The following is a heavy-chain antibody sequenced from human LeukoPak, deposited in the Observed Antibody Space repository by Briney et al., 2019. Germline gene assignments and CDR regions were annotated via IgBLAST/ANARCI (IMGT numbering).Heavy chain of an antibody. CDR3: AKGTVGAYEIDY. V-gene: IGHV3-7*01. D-gene: IGHD1-26*01. CDR1: GFTFSSYW. Sequence: GGSLRLSCAASGFTFSSYWMSWVRQAPGKGLEWVANIKQDGSEKYYADSVKGRFTISRDNSKNTLYLQMNSLRTEDTAVYYCAKGTVGAYEIDYWGQGTLVTVSS. CDR2: IKQDGSEK. J-gene: IGHJ4*02.